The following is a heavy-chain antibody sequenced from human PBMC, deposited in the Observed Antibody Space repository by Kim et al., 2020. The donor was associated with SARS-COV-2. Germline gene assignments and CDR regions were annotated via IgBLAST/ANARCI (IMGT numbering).Heavy chain of an antibody. CDR3: ARVRVDYGAPRFDY. V-gene: IGHV1-69*01. J-gene: IGHJ4*02. Sequence: HGRVTITADESTSPSYMELGSLRSEDTAVYYCARVRVDYGAPRFDYWGQGTLVTVSS. D-gene: IGHD4-17*01.